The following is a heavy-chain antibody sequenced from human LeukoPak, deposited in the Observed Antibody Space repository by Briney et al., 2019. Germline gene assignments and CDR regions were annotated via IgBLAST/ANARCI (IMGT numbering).Heavy chain of an antibody. CDR3: AKADRADVPSKVDY. J-gene: IGHJ4*02. CDR1: GFTFSSYA. Sequence: GGSLRLSCAASGFTFSSYAMHWVRQAPGKGLEYVSAISSNGGSTYYANSVKGRFTISRDNSKNTLYLQMNSLRAEDTAIYYCAKADRADVPSKVDYWGQGTLVTVSS. V-gene: IGHV3-64*01. D-gene: IGHD3-10*01. CDR2: ISSNGGST.